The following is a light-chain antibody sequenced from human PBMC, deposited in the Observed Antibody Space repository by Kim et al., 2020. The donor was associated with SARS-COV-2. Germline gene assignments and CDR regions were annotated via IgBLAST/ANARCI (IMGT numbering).Light chain of an antibody. V-gene: IGKV1-5*01. CDR1: QSISSW. Sequence: ASVGDRVTITCRASQSISSWLAWYQQKPGKAPKLLIYDASSLESGVPSRFSGSGSGTEFTLTISSLQPDDFATYYCQQYNNYPCTFGQGTRLEIK. J-gene: IGKJ5*01. CDR3: QQYNNYPCT. CDR2: DAS.